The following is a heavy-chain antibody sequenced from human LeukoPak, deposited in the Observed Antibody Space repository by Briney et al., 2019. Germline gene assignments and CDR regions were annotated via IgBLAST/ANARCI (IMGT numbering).Heavy chain of an antibody. CDR1: GGSISSYY. CDR2: IYTSGST. J-gene: IGHJ5*02. Sequence: SETLSLTCTVSGGSISSYYWSWIRQPAGKGLEWIGRIYTSGSTNYNPSLKSRVTMSVDTSKNQFSLKLSSVTAADTAVYYCARDNVLLRFGELIGWFDPWGQGTLVTVSS. CDR3: ARDNVLLRFGELIGWFDP. D-gene: IGHD3-10*01. V-gene: IGHV4-4*07.